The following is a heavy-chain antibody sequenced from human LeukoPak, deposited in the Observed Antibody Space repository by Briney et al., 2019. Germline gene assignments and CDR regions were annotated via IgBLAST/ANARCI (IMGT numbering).Heavy chain of an antibody. CDR2: IYHSGST. V-gene: IGHV4-38-2*01. J-gene: IGHJ4*02. CDR3: ASGYNYGYPFDS. CDR1: RYSISSGYY. D-gene: IGHD5-18*01. Sequence: SETLSLTCAVSRYSISSGYYWGWIRQPPGKGLEWIGSIYHSGSTYYNPSLKSRATISVDTSKNQFSLKMSSVTAADTAVYYCASGYNYGYPFDSWGQGTLVTVSS.